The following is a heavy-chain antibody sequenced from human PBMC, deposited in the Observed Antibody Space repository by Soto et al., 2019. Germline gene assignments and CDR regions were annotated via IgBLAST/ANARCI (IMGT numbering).Heavy chain of an antibody. CDR2: IVVDSGDT. J-gene: IGHJ6*02. CDR3: AAERLLYGMDV. V-gene: IGHV1-58*01. Sequence: ASVKVSCKASGFTFSSSSVQWVRQARGQRLEWIGWIVVDSGDTNFAQKFHERVTITRDMSTRTAYMELSRLRSEDTAVYYCAAERLLYGMDVWGQGTTVTV. CDR1: GFTFSSSS.